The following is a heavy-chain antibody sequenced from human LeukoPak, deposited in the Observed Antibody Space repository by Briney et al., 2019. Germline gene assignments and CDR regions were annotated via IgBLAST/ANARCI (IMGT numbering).Heavy chain of an antibody. J-gene: IGHJ4*02. CDR2: IYHSGST. CDR3: ARRLVRGGPVDY. D-gene: IGHD3-10*01. CDR1: GGSISSGGYS. Sequence: SQTLSLTCAVSGGSISSGGYSWSWIRQPPGKGLEWIGYIYHSGSTYYNPSLKSRVTISVDRSKNQFSLKLSSVPAADTAVYCCARRLVRGGPVDYWGQGTLVTVS. V-gene: IGHV4-30-2*01.